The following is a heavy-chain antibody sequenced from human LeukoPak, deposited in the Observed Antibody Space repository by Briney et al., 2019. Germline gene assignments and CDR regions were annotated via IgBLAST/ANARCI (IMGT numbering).Heavy chain of an antibody. V-gene: IGHV4-59*01. D-gene: IGHD2-21*02. J-gene: IGHJ4*02. Sequence: SETLSLTCTVSGGSISSYYWSWIRQPPRKGLEWIWYIYYSGSTNYNPSLKSRVTISVDTSKNQFSLKLSSVTAADTAVYYCARAYFCGGDCYSFDYWGQGTLVTVSS. CDR1: GGSISSYY. CDR2: IYYSGST. CDR3: ARAYFCGGDCYSFDY.